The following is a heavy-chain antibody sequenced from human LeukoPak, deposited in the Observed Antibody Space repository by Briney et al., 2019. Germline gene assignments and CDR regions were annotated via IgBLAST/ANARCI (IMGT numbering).Heavy chain of an antibody. J-gene: IGHJ5*02. D-gene: IGHD4-23*01. CDR3: ARVGTTVIIASDP. CDR1: GVSFSGYY. Sequence: PSETLSLTCAVYGVSFSGYYWNWIRQPPGKGLEWIGEINHSGITNYNPSLQSRVTISVDTSKKQFSLKLNSVTAADTAVYYCARVGTTVIIASDPWGQGTQVIVSS. CDR2: INHSGIT. V-gene: IGHV4-34*01.